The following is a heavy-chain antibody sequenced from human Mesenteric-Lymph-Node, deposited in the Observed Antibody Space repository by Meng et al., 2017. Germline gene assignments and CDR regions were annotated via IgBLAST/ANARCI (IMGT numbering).Heavy chain of an antibody. D-gene: IGHD3-10*01. V-gene: IGHV4-4*02. CDR2: IYHSGST. J-gene: IGHJ4*02. Sequence: VQLQESGPGLVKPSGTLSLTCDVSGGSIRNDQWWSWVRQAPGKGLEWIGEIYHSGSTNYNPSLKSRVTISVDKSKNQFSLKLSSVTAADTAVYYCASSMVRGVTAGWGQGTLVTVSS. CDR3: ASSMVRGVTAG. CDR1: GGSIRNDQW.